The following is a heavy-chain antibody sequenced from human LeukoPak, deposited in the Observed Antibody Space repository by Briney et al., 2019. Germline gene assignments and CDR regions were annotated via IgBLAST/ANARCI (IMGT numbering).Heavy chain of an antibody. CDR1: AGSFSGYY. J-gene: IGHJ5*02. CDR2: INHSGST. Sequence: PSETLSLTCAVYAGSFSGYYWSWIRQPPGKGLEWIGEINHSGSTNYNPSLKSRVTISVDTSKNQFSLKLSSVTAADTAVYYCARTYSNDVSLNWFDPWGQGTLVTVSS. CDR3: ARTYSNDVSLNWFDP. D-gene: IGHD4-11*01. V-gene: IGHV4-34*01.